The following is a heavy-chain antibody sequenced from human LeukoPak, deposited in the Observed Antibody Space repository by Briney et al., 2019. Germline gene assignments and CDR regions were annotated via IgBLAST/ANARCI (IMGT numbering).Heavy chain of an antibody. CDR1: GFTFSSYA. J-gene: IGHJ4*02. D-gene: IGHD6-19*01. CDR3: AKLGYSSGWYFDY. V-gene: IGHV3-23*01. CDR2: TSGSGGST. Sequence: SGGSLRLSCAASGFTFSSYAMSWVRQAPGKGLEWVSATSGSGGSTYYADSVKGRFTISRDNSKNTLYLQMNSLRAEDTAVYYCAKLGYSSGWYFDYWGQGTLVTVSS.